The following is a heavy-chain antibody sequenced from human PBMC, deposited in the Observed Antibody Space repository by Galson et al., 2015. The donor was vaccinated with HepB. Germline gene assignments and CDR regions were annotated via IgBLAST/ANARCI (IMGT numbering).Heavy chain of an antibody. J-gene: IGHJ4*02. CDR3: VRLMDVDY. CDR2: INPDGSIA. D-gene: IGHD2-8*01. Sequence: SLRLSCAASGFTFSSYRIHWVRQTPGEGLVWVSRINPDGSIAEYADSVKGRFTISRDNDKNTVYLQMNSLRAEDTAVYYCVRLMDVDYWGQGTLVTVSS. V-gene: IGHV3-74*03. CDR1: GFTFSSYR.